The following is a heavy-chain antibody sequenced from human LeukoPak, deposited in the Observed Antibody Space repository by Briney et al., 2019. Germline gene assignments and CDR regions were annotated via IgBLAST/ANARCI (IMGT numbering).Heavy chain of an antibody. CDR1: GFTFDDYA. J-gene: IGHJ3*02. V-gene: IGHV3-9*01. CDR2: ISWNSGSI. Sequence: GGSLRLSCAASGFTFDDYAMHWVRQAPGKGLEWVSGISWNSGSIGYADSVKGRFTISRDNAKNSLYLQMNSLRAEDTALYYCAKDLQQWLVRSAFDIWGQGTMVTVSS. CDR3: AKDLQQWLVRSAFDI. D-gene: IGHD6-19*01.